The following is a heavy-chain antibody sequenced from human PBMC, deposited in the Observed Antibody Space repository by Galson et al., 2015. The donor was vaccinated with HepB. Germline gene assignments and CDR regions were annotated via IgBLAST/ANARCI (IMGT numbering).Heavy chain of an antibody. D-gene: IGHD3-3*01. Sequence: SLRLSCAASGFTFSSYAMSWVRQAPGKGLEWVSAISGSGGSTYYADSVKGRFTISRDNSKNTLYLQMNSLRAEDTAVYYCAIGGVVSDAFDIWGQGTMVTVSS. CDR3: AIGGVVSDAFDI. J-gene: IGHJ3*02. V-gene: IGHV3-23*01. CDR2: ISGSGGST. CDR1: GFTFSSYA.